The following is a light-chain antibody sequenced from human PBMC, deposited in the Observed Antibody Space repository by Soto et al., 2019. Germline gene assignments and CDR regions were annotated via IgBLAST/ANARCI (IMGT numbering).Light chain of an antibody. J-gene: IGKJ4*01. V-gene: IGKV1-6*01. CDR2: AAS. Sequence: AIQMTQSPSSLSASVGDRVTITCRASQGIRNDLGWYQQKPGKAPKLLIYAASSLQSGVPSRFSGSGTGTDFTLTISSLQPEDFATYYCLQDYNYPRLTFGGGTKVEIK. CDR1: QGIRND. CDR3: LQDYNYPRLT.